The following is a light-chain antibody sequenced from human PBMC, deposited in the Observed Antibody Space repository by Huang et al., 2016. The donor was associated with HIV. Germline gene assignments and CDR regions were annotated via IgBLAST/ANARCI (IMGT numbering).Light chain of an antibody. CDR3: QHYTKWPLT. Sequence: EIVMTQSPATLSVSPGDRATLSCRASQNINSDLAWYQQKPGQAPRLLIYGSSTRATDIPARFSGSGSGTDFTLTISSLQSEDFAVYYCQHYTKWPLTFGGGTKVEI. V-gene: IGKV3-15*01. CDR2: GSS. CDR1: QNINSD. J-gene: IGKJ4*01.